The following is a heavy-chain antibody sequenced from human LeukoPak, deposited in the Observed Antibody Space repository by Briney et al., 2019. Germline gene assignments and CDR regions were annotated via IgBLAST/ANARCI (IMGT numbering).Heavy chain of an antibody. D-gene: IGHD3-10*01. CDR1: GFTFSSYD. Sequence: GGSLSLYCAASGFTFSSYDMSWVRQAPGNGLEGVSVISDSGGSIHYADSVKGRFTISRDNSKNTLYLQMTSLRAEDTAVYFCAKARGNYYGSGNTTFDYWGQGTLVTVSS. J-gene: IGHJ4*02. CDR3: AKARGNYYGSGNTTFDY. CDR2: ISDSGGSI. V-gene: IGHV3-23*01.